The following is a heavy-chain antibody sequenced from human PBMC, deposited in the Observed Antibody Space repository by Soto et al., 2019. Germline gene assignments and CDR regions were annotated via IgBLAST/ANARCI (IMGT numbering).Heavy chain of an antibody. CDR2: ILPMFGAV. J-gene: IGHJ6*02. Sequence: QVQLVQSGTEVKKSGSSVKVSCRASGGTSSNFVITWVRQVPGQGLEWLGGILPMFGAVKYAQKFQDRLKSTADRSTQTAAMELGSLRPEDTAVYYCARPKRSGYDRGDSYYHTMDVWGHGTTVTVS. V-gene: IGHV1-69*06. CDR1: GGTSSNFV. D-gene: IGHD3-3*01. CDR3: ARPKRSGYDRGDSYYHTMDV.